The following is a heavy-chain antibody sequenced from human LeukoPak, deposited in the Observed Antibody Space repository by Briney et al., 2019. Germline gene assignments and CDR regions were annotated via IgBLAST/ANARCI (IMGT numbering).Heavy chain of an antibody. CDR2: INTNTGNP. J-gene: IGHJ4*02. Sequence: ASVKVSCKASGYTFTSYAMNWVRQAPGQGLEWMGWINTNTGNPTYAQGFTGRFVFSLDTSVSTAYLQISSLKAEDTAVYYCARASGHIQWLVRGYFDYWGQGTLVTVSS. D-gene: IGHD6-19*01. CDR3: ARASGHIQWLVRGYFDY. CDR1: GYTFTSYA. V-gene: IGHV7-4-1*02.